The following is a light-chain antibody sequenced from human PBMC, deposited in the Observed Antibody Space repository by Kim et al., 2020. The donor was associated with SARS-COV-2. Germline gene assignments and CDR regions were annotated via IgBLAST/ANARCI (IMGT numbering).Light chain of an antibody. V-gene: IGKV3-11*01. Sequence: DIELTQSPSTLSSSPGERATLTCRASQGVSSYLAWYQQKPGKAPRLLIYAASTMPSGVPSRFSGSGSGTDFTLTISSLQPEDVAAYYCQQCSDALFTFGGGTKVDIK. CDR1: QGVSSY. J-gene: IGKJ4*01. CDR3: QQCSDALFT. CDR2: AAS.